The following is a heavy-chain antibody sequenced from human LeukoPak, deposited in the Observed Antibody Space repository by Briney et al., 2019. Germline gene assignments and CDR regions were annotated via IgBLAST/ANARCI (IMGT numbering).Heavy chain of an antibody. D-gene: IGHD3-3*01. CDR1: GFTFSSYA. Sequence: GGSLRLSCAASGFTFSSYAMHWVRQAPGKGLEWVAVISYDGSNKYYADSVKGRFTISRDNSKNTLYLQMNGLRAEDTAVYYCARDGRFGVVIIPLGAFDIWGQGTMVTVSS. CDR3: ARDGRFGVVIIPLGAFDI. J-gene: IGHJ3*02. V-gene: IGHV3-30-3*01. CDR2: ISYDGSNK.